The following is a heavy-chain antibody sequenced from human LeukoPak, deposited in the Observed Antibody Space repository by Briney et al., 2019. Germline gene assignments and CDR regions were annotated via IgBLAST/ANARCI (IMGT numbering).Heavy chain of an antibody. CDR2: IYYSGST. Sequence: SETLSLTCTVSGGSISSSSYYWGWIRQPPGKGLEWIGSIYYSGSTYYNPSLKSRVTISVDTSKNQFSLKLSSVTAADTAVYYCASQYYDFWSGTSNDWLLTDYWGQGTLVTVSS. CDR3: ASQYYDFWSGTSNDWLLTDY. CDR1: GGSISSSSYY. V-gene: IGHV4-39*01. D-gene: IGHD3-3*01. J-gene: IGHJ4*02.